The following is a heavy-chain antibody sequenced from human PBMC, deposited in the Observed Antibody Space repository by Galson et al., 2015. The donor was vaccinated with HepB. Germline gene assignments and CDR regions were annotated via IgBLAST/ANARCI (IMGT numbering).Heavy chain of an antibody. Sequence: SLRLSCAASGFTFSSYAMSWVRQVPGKGLEWVSAISGSGGSTYYADSVKGRFTISRDNSKNTLYLQMNSLRAEDTAVYYCAKGLAASGGGTFYFDYWGQGTLVTVSS. V-gene: IGHV3-23*01. CDR1: GFTFSSYA. CDR3: AKGLAASGGGTFYFDY. D-gene: IGHD6-13*01. CDR2: ISGSGGST. J-gene: IGHJ4*02.